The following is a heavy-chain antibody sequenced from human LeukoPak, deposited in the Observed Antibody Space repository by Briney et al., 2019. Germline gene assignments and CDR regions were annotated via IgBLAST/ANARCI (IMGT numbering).Heavy chain of an antibody. CDR3: TRVAQSGPTGWFDP. Sequence: GGSMRLSCAASGFNLNSYMLNWVRQAPGKGLEWVSSSSSTGSYIYYADSVKGRFTISRDNPGNVVYLPMDSLRAEDTAVYYCTRVAQSGPTGWFDPWGQGTLVTVSS. CDR2: SSSTGSYI. D-gene: IGHD1-1*01. V-gene: IGHV3-21*01. J-gene: IGHJ5*02. CDR1: GFNLNSYM.